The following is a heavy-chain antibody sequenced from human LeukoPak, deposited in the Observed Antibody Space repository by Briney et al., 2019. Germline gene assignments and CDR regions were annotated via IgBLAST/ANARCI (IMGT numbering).Heavy chain of an antibody. CDR3: TTDLSELDDSGYYAKYFHH. Sequence: GGSLRLSCAASGFTFSKVWMSWVRQAPGKGLEWVGRIKSKTDGGTIDYAAPVKGGFTISRDDSKDTLFLQMNSLKTEDTAVYYCTTDLSELDDSGYYAKYFHHWGQGTLVSVSS. J-gene: IGHJ1*01. CDR1: GFTFSKVW. D-gene: IGHD3-22*01. V-gene: IGHV3-15*01. CDR2: IKSKTDGGTI.